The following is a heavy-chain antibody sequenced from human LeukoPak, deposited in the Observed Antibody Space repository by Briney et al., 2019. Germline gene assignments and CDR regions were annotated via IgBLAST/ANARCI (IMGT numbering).Heavy chain of an antibody. V-gene: IGHV4-38-2*01. Sequence: PSETLSLTCAVSGYSISSGYYWGWIRQPPGKGLEWIGSIYHSGSTYYNPSLKSRVTISVDTSKNQFSLKLSSVTAADTAGYYCARKELEDYWGQGTLVTVSS. J-gene: IGHJ4*02. D-gene: IGHD3-10*01. CDR1: GYSISSGYY. CDR3: ARKELEDY. CDR2: IYHSGST.